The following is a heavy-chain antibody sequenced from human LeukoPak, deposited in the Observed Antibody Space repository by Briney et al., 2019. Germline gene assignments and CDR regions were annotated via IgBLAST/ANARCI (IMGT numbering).Heavy chain of an antibody. D-gene: IGHD3-22*01. J-gene: IGHJ4*02. V-gene: IGHV1-2*02. CDR3: ARAHDSSGYYYAG. CDR1: GYTFTGYY. Sequence: ASVKVSCKASGYTFTGYYMHWVRQAPGQGLEWVGWINPNSGGTNYAQKFQGRVTMTRDTSISTAYMELSRLRSDDTAVYYCARAHDSSGYYYAGWGQGTLVTVSS. CDR2: INPNSGGT.